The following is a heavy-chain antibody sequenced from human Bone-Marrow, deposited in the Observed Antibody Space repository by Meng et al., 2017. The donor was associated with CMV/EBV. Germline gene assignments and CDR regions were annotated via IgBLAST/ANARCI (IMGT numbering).Heavy chain of an antibody. V-gene: IGHV1-58*01. D-gene: IGHD1-14*01. CDR3: ASDSISNEYGMDV. CDR2: IVVGSGNT. CDR1: GFTFTSSA. Sequence: SVKGSCNASGFTFTSSAVQWVRQARGQRLEWIGWIVVGSGNTNYAQKFQERVTITRDMSTSTAYMELSSLRSEDTAVYYCASDSISNEYGMDVWGQGTTVTVSS. J-gene: IGHJ6*02.